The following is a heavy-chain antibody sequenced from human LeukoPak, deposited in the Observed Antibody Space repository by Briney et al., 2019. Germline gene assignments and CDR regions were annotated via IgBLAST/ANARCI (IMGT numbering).Heavy chain of an antibody. CDR1: GYTFTGYY. CDR3: TRDLLGGSGTFDP. J-gene: IGHJ5*02. Sequence: ASVKVSCKASGYTFTGYYLHWVRQAPGQGLEWMGWINPDSGDTNYLQKFQGRVTMTRDTSISTAYMELSRLSSDDTAVYYCTRDLLGGSGTFDPWGQGTLVIVSS. CDR2: INPDSGDT. V-gene: IGHV1-2*02. D-gene: IGHD3-10*01.